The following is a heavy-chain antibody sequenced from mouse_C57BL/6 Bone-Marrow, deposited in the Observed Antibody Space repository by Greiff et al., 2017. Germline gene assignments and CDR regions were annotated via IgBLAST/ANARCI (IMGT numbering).Heavy chain of an antibody. CDR2: IDPENGDT. J-gene: IGHJ4*01. D-gene: IGHD2-10*02. CDR3: TPYDYAMDY. Sequence: EVQLQQSGAELVRPGASVKLSCTASGFNIKDDYMHWVKQRPEQGLEWIGWIDPENGDTEYASKFQGKATITADTSSNPAYLQLSNLTSVDTSVYYCTPYDYAMDYWGPGTSGTVSS. V-gene: IGHV14-4*01. CDR1: GFNIKDDY.